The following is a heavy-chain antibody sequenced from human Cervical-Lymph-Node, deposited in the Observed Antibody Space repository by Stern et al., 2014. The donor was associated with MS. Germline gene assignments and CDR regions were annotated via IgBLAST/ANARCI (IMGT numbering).Heavy chain of an antibody. CDR1: GGTFSTYA. V-gene: IGHV1-69*01. J-gene: IGHJ4*02. Sequence: VQLVQSGAEVKKPGSSVKVSCKASGGTFSTYAISWVRQAPGQGLEWMGGIIPFFGRANYAQKFQGRVTITADESTSTAYMELSSLRSEDTAVYYCARGWSYDILTGYSYWGQGTLVTVSS. CDR3: ARGWSYDILTGYSY. CDR2: IIPFFGRA. D-gene: IGHD3-9*01.